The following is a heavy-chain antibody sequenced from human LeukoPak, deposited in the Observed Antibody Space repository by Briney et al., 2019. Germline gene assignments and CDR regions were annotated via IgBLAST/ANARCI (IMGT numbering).Heavy chain of an antibody. CDR1: GFTFSSHW. CDR2: INSDGSST. J-gene: IGHJ3*02. D-gene: IGHD3-3*01. V-gene: IGHV3-74*01. CDR3: ARDTGHGSDFWSGYHDAFDI. Sequence: GGSLRLSCAASGFTFSSHWMHWVRQAPGKGLVWVSRINSDGSSTSYADSVKGRFTISRDNAKNSLYLQLNSLRAEDTAVYYCARDTGHGSDFWSGYHDAFDIWGQGTMVTVSS.